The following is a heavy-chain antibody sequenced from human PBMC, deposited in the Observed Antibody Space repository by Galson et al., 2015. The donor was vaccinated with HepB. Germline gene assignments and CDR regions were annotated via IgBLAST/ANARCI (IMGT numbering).Heavy chain of an antibody. CDR3: VRLTLHLHSTGYDLWALDL. V-gene: IGHV3-7*03. Sequence: SLRLSCADSGFIFDNYWMNWVRQAPGKGLEWVANIRQDGGAENYVDSVKGRFSISRDNTKNSLYLQMNSLRAEDTAIYYCVRLTLHLHSTGYDLWALDLWGPGTMVTVAS. CDR2: IRQDGGAE. D-gene: IGHD3-9*01. J-gene: IGHJ3*01. CDR1: GFIFDNYW.